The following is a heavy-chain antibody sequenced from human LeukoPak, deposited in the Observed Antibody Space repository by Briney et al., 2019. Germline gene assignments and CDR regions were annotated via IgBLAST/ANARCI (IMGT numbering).Heavy chain of an antibody. CDR1: GGSISSYY. V-gene: IGHV4-59*08. CDR3: ARIYYYDSSGYSTIYWYFDL. CDR2: IYYSGST. D-gene: IGHD3-22*01. Sequence: SETLSLTCTVSGGSISSYYWSWIRQPPGKGLEWIGYIYYSGSTNYNPSLKSRVTISVDTPKNQFSLKLSSVTAADTAVYYCARIYYYDSSGYSTIYWYFDLWGRGTLVTVSS. J-gene: IGHJ2*01.